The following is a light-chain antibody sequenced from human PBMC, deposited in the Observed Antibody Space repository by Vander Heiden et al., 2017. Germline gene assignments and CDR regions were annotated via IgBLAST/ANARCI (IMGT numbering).Light chain of an antibody. CDR3: QQYNSYST. J-gene: IGKJ1*01. Sequence: DIQMTQSPSTLSASVGARVTITCRATQSIRSWLAWYPQKPGKAPKLLIYKASSVESGVPSRFSGSGSGTEFTLTISSLQPDDFATYYCQQYNSYSTFGQGTKVEIK. V-gene: IGKV1-5*03. CDR1: QSIRSW. CDR2: KAS.